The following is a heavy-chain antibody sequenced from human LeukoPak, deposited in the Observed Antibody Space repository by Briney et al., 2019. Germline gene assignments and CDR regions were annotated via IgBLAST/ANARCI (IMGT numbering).Heavy chain of an antibody. Sequence: SETLSLTCTVSGGSISSYYWSWIRQPPGKGLEWIGYIYYSGSTNYNPSLKSRVTISVDTSKHQFSLKLSSVTAADTAVYYCARHSYYYDSSGYTDYWGQGTLVTVSS. CDR1: GGSISSYY. J-gene: IGHJ4*02. CDR3: ARHSYYYDSSGYTDY. D-gene: IGHD3-22*01. CDR2: IYYSGST. V-gene: IGHV4-59*08.